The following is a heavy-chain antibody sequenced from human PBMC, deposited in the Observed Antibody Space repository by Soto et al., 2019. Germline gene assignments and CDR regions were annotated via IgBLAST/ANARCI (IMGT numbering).Heavy chain of an antibody. J-gene: IGHJ4*01. V-gene: IGHV3-15*07. D-gene: IGHD3-22*01. CDR3: TTDSYSTMIEVRFDY. CDR1: GFAVSNAW. Sequence: PWGCLRLSCAGSGFAVSNAWINWARQAPEKGLEWVGRIKSKALGGTTDFAAPVRGRFAITRDDSRNMAYMQMNSLNTEDTAVYYCTTDSYSTMIEVRFDYWGHGTLVTVSS. CDR2: IKSKALGGTT.